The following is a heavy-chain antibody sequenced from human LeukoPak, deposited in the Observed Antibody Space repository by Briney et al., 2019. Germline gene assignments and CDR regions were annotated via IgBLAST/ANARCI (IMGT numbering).Heavy chain of an antibody. Sequence: PGRSLRLSCAASGFTFSSYGMHWVRQAPGKGLEWVALIWYDGSNKYYADSVKGRFTISRDNSKNTLYLQMNSLRAEDTAVYYCARDRSVVFDYWGQGTLVTVSS. J-gene: IGHJ4*02. D-gene: IGHD3-3*01. CDR1: GFTFSSYG. V-gene: IGHV3-33*01. CDR2: IWYDGSNK. CDR3: ARDRSVVFDY.